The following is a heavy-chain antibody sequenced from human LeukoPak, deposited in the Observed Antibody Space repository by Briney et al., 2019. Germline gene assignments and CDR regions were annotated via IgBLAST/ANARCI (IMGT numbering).Heavy chain of an antibody. Sequence: GGSLRLSCAASGFTFRSYGMHWVRQAPGKGLEWVALITYDDFYKYYGDSVKGRFTISRDNSKNTLYLQMNSLRPDDTAVYYCARDQSLVAYSSTWFDYWGQGTPVTVSS. CDR1: GFTFRSYG. D-gene: IGHD6-13*01. CDR2: ITYDDFYK. V-gene: IGHV3-30*03. CDR3: ARDQSLVAYSSTWFDY. J-gene: IGHJ4*02.